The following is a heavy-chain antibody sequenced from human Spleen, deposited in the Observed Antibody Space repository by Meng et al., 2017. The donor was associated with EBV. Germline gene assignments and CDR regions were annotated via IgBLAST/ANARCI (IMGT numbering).Heavy chain of an antibody. J-gene: IGHJ4*02. CDR2: LYSGVST. Sequence: QLGASGVGLIQPGASMRRSWAAVGFTVSSNFINWVRQAPGKGLEWVSVLYSGVSTYYADSVKGRFTISRDHSKNTLYLQLNSLRAEDTAVYYCARSYGSALYYFDYWGQGTLVTVSS. V-gene: IGHV3-53*01. D-gene: IGHD3-10*01. CDR3: ARSYGSALYYFDY. CDR1: GFTVSSNF.